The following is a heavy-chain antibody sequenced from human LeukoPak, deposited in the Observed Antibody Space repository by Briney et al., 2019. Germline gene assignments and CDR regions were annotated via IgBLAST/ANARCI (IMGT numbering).Heavy chain of an antibody. CDR1: GGSISSSSYS. Sequence: SETLSLTCTVPGGSISSSSYSWGWIRQPPGKGLEWIGSIYYSGSTYYNPSLKSRVTISVDTSKNQFSLKLSSVTAADTAVYYCARLHYYDSSGYVVGLGRLGFDYWGQGTLVTVSS. D-gene: IGHD3-22*01. CDR3: ARLHYYDSSGYVVGLGRLGFDY. V-gene: IGHV4-39*01. CDR2: IYYSGST. J-gene: IGHJ4*02.